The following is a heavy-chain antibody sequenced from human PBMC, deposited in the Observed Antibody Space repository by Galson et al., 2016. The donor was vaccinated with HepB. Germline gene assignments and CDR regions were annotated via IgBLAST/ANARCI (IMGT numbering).Heavy chain of an antibody. CDR1: GFTFSSYA. Sequence: SLRLSCAASGFTFSSYAMSWVRQAPGKGLEWVSGMSGIGGSTYYADSVKGRFTISRDNSRNTLYLQMNSLRAEDTALYYCAKSGGFCSGGSCSSWYYFDYWGQGTLVTVSS. CDR3: AKSGGFCSGGSCSSWYYFDY. D-gene: IGHD2-15*01. J-gene: IGHJ4*01. V-gene: IGHV3-23*01. CDR2: MSGIGGST.